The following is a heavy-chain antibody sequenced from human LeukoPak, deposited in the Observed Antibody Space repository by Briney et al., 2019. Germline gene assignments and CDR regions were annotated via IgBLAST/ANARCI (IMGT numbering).Heavy chain of an antibody. V-gene: IGHV3-30*02. CDR2: IRYDGSNK. Sequence: PGGSLRLACAASGFTFSSYGMHWVRQAPGKGLEWVAFIRYDGSNKYYADSVKGRFTISRDNSKNTLYLQMNSLRAEDTAVYYCAKDRLTEDILTGYYYWGQGTLVTVSS. J-gene: IGHJ4*02. CDR3: AKDRLTEDILTGYYY. D-gene: IGHD3-9*01. CDR1: GFTFSSYG.